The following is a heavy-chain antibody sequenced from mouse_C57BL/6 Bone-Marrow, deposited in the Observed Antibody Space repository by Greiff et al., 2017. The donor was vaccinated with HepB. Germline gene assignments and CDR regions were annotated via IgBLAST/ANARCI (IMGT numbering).Heavy chain of an antibody. CDR1: GYTFTSYW. CDR2: IHPNSGST. CDR3: AREGDIGYYYGSRAFAY. V-gene: IGHV1-64*01. Sequence: QVQLQQPGAELVKPGASVKLSCKASGYTFTSYWMHWVKQRPGQGLEWIGMIHPNSGSTNYNEKFKSKATLTVDKSSSTAYMQLSSLTSEDSAVYYCAREGDIGYYYGSRAFAYWGQGTLVTVSA. J-gene: IGHJ3*01. D-gene: IGHD1-1*01.